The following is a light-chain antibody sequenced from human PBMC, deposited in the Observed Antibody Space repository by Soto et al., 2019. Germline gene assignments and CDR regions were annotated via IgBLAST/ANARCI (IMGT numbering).Light chain of an antibody. CDR3: QQYNDWPRT. J-gene: IGKJ5*01. V-gene: IGKV3D-15*01. Sequence: EIVMTQSPATLSVSPGERATLSCRASQSVSDKVAWYQQKFGQPTRLLIYDASTRATGIPARFSGSGSGTELTLTISSLQSEDSVVYYCQQYNDWPRTFGQGTRLEIK. CDR1: QSVSDK. CDR2: DAS.